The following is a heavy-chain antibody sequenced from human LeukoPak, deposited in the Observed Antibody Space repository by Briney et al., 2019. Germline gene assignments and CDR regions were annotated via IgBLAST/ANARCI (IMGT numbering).Heavy chain of an antibody. CDR3: AKDRVHDCDFWSGRWGVFDY. V-gene: IGHV3-23*01. CDR1: GFTFSSYA. CDR2: ISGSGGST. Sequence: GGSLRLSCAASGFTFSSYAMSWVRQAPGKGLEWVSAISGSGGSTYYADSVKGRFTISRDNSKNTLYLQMNSLRAEDTAVYYCAKDRVHDCDFWSGRWGVFDYWGQGTLVTVSS. J-gene: IGHJ4*02. D-gene: IGHD3-3*01.